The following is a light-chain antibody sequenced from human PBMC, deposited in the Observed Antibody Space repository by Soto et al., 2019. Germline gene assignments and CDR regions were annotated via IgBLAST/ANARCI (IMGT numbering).Light chain of an antibody. Sequence: QAVVTQSSSASASLGSSVKLTCSLSSGHSSYIIAWHQQQPGKAPRCLMKLEGIGSYNKGSGVPDRFSGSSSGADRCLTISNRQVEAEADYYCETWDSNTWVFDGGTKLTVL. CDR1: SGHSSYI. CDR2: LEGIGSY. CDR3: ETWDSNTWV. J-gene: IGLJ3*02. V-gene: IGLV4-60*02.